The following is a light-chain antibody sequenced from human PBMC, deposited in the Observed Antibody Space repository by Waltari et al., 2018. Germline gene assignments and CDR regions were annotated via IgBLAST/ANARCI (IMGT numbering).Light chain of an antibody. CDR2: DVS. CDR1: NSDIAAYDY. V-gene: IGLV2-14*03. J-gene: IGLJ2*01. Sequence: QSALTQPASVSGSPGQSITISCTGTNSDIAAYDYVSWYQQHPGKAPKLILYDVSGRPSGISNRFSGSKSDNTASLTISGLQDEDEADYYCSSYATSNTVVFGGGTK. CDR3: SSYATSNTVV.